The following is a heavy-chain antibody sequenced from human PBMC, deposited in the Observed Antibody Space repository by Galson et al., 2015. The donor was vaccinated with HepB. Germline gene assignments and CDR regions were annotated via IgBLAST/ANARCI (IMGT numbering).Heavy chain of an antibody. CDR3: AREAFWSGSHFDF. J-gene: IGHJ4*02. D-gene: IGHD3-3*01. Sequence: LRLSCAASGFTFSSYAMHWVRQAPGKGLEWVAVISYDGSNKYYADSVKGRFTISRDNSKNTLYLQMNSLRAEDTAVYYCAREAFWSGSHFDFWGQGALVTVSS. V-gene: IGHV3-30-3*01. CDR1: GFTFSSYA. CDR2: ISYDGSNK.